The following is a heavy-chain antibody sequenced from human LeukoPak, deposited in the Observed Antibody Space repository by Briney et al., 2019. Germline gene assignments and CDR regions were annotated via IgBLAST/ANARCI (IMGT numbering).Heavy chain of an antibody. CDR2: INPSGGST. V-gene: IGHV1-46*01. CDR1: GYTFTSYD. D-gene: IGHD4-17*01. J-gene: IGHJ6*02. CDR3: ARDAPYGFLDYYYGMDV. Sequence: ASVKVSCKASGYTFTSYDINWVRQAPGQGLEWMGIINPSGGSTSYAQKFQGRVTMTRDTSTSTVYMELSSLRSEDTAVYYCARDAPYGFLDYYYGMDVWGQGTTVTVSS.